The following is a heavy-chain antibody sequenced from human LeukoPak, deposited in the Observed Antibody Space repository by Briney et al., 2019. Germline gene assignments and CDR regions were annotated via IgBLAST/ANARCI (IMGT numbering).Heavy chain of an antibody. CDR2: FDPEDGET. J-gene: IGHJ6*03. V-gene: IGHV1-24*01. D-gene: IGHD2-21*02. CDR3: ATGLRCGGDRHPYYYYMDV. Sequence: ASVKVSCKVSGYSLTELSMHWVRQAPGKGLEWMGGFDPEDGETIYAQKFQGRVTMTEDTSTDTAYMELSSLRSEDTAVYYCATGLRCGGDRHPYYYYMDVWGKGTTVTVSS. CDR1: GYSLTELS.